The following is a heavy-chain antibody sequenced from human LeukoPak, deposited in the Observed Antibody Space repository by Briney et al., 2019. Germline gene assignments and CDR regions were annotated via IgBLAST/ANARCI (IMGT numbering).Heavy chain of an antibody. Sequence: SETLSLTCTVSGGSISSSSYYWGWIRQPPGKGREWIGSIYYSGSTYYNPSLKSRVTISVDTSKNQFSLKLSSVTAADTAVYYCAREYSGSYDYFDYWGQGTLVTVSS. J-gene: IGHJ4*02. CDR1: GGSISSSSYY. CDR2: IYYSGST. CDR3: AREYSGSYDYFDY. V-gene: IGHV4-39*01. D-gene: IGHD1-26*01.